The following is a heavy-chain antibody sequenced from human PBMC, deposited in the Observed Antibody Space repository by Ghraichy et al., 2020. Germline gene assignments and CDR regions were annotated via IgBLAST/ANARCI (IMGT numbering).Heavy chain of an antibody. V-gene: IGHV3-30*02. D-gene: IGHD6-19*01. J-gene: IGHJ4*02. Sequence: GGSLRLSCAASEFTFSSYGMHWVRQTPGKGLEWVAFLRFDGGTEFYADSVKGRFTISRDNSRNTLYLQMNTLRTEDTAVYYCAKGGGKPNSDWYNEYFDCWGQGTLVTVSS. CDR1: EFTFSSYG. CDR2: LRFDGGTE. CDR3: AKGGGKPNSDWYNEYFDC.